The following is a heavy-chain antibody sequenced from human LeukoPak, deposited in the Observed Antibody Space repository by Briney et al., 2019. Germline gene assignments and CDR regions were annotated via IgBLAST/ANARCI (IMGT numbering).Heavy chain of an antibody. Sequence: GGSLRLSCVASGFIFSSYWMSWVRQTPGKGLEWVANIKEDGSEKYYVDSVKGRFTISRDNAKNSLYLQMNSLRVEDTAIYYCASNPASSFHIWGQGKMVIVSS. V-gene: IGHV3-7*01. D-gene: IGHD3-10*01. J-gene: IGHJ3*02. CDR3: ASNPASSFHI. CDR1: GFIFSSYW. CDR2: IKEDGSEK.